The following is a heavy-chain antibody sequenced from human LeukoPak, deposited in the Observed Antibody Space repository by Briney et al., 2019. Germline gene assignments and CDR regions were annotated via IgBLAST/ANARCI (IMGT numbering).Heavy chain of an antibody. Sequence: ASVKVSCKASGYTFTSYDINWVRQATGQGLEWMGWVNPNSGNTGYAQKFQGRVTMTRNTSISTAYMELSSLRSEDTAVYYCARGRRGYYGSGSYPRYYYYMDVWGKGTTVTVSS. CDR1: GYTFTSYD. CDR3: ARGRRGYYGSGSYPRYYYYMDV. D-gene: IGHD3-10*01. J-gene: IGHJ6*03. CDR2: VNPNSGNT. V-gene: IGHV1-8*01.